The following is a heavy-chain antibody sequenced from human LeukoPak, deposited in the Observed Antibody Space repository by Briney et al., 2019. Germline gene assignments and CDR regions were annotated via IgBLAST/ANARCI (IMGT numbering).Heavy chain of an antibody. CDR1: GYTFTSYD. CDR3: ARDSSDDSSGYPDY. Sequence: GASVKVSCKASGYTFTSYDINWVRQATGQGLEWMGWMNPNSGNTGYAQKFQGRVTMTRNTSISTAYMELSSLRAEDTAVYYCARDSSDDSSGYPDYWGQGTLVTVSS. D-gene: IGHD3-22*01. V-gene: IGHV1-8*01. CDR2: MNPNSGNT. J-gene: IGHJ4*02.